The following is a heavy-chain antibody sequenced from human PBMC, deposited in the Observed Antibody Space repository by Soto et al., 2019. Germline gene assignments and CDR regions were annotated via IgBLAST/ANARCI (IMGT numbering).Heavy chain of an antibody. CDR2: ISSRSSAI. V-gene: IGHV3-48*02. CDR1: GFSFSYYN. Sequence: VQLVESGGGLVQPGGSLRLSCAASGFSFSYYNMNWVRQSPGKGLEWVSYISSRSSAIYYADSVKGRFAISRDNAKNALYLQMNSLRDEDTAVYYCARDCGKGYGMDVWGQGTTVTVSS. J-gene: IGHJ6*02. CDR3: ARDCGKGYGMDV.